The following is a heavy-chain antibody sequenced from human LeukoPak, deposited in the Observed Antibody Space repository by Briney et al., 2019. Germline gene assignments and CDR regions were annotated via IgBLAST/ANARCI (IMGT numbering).Heavy chain of an antibody. CDR1: GYTFTNYA. Sequence: ASVKVSCKASGYTFTNYAMNWVRQAPGQRLEWMGWINTNTGNPTYAQGFTGRFVFSLDTSVSTAYLQISSLKAEDTAVYYCARVLREERNGERNGDNYYYYYMDVWGKGTTVTVSS. CDR2: INTNTGNP. V-gene: IGHV7-4-1*02. D-gene: IGHD1-1*01. J-gene: IGHJ6*03. CDR3: ARVLREERNGERNGDNYYYYYMDV.